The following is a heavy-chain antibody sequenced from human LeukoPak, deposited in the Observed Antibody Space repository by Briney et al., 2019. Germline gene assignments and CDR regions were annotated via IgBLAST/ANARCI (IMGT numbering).Heavy chain of an antibody. V-gene: IGHV3-20*04. J-gene: IGHJ5*02. CDR2: INWNGGSI. D-gene: IGHD3-10*01. CDR3: ARGDGSVP. CDR1: GFTFGDYG. Sequence: AGGSLRLSCAASGFTFGDYGMAWVRQAPGKGLEWVSGINWNGGSIAYADSVKGRFTISRDNAKNSLYLQMNSLGAEDTALYYCARGDGSVPWGQGTLVT.